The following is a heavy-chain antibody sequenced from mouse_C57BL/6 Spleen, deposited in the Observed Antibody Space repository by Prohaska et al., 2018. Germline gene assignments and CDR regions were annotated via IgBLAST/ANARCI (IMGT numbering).Heavy chain of an antibody. V-gene: IGHV1-59*01. D-gene: IGHD2-3*01. J-gene: IGHJ1*03. CDR2: IEPSDSYT. Sequence: QVQLQQPGAELVRPGTSVKLSCKASGYTFTSYWMHWVKQRPGQGLEWIGVIEPSDSYTNYNQKCKSNATLTVDTSSSTAYMQLSCLTSEDSAVYYCARSGDGYYLYFDVWGTGTTVTVSS. CDR3: ARSGDGYYLYFDV. CDR1: GYTFTSYW.